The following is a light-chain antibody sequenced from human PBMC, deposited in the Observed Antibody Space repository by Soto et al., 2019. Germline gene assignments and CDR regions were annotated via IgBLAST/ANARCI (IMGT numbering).Light chain of an antibody. J-gene: IGKJ1*01. CDR1: QSISSW. V-gene: IGKV1-5*01. Sequence: DIQMTQSPPTLSASVGDRVTITCLASQSISSWLAWYQQKPGKAPKLLIYDASSLESGVPSRFSGSGSGTEFTLTISSLQPDDFATYYCQQYNSYLRTFGQGTKVDI. CDR3: QQYNSYLRT. CDR2: DAS.